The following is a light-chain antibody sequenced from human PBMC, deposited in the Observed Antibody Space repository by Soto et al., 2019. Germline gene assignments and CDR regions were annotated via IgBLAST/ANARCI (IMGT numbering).Light chain of an antibody. J-gene: IGKJ1*01. Sequence: DIVLTQSPGTLSLSPGERATLSCRANQTVSRNYLAWYQQKPGQTPRLLIYSASNKATVIPDRFRGSGSGTDFTLTITRLAPEDFGFYYCLQYATSRRTFGQGTRVDIK. CDR2: SAS. V-gene: IGKV3-20*01. CDR1: QTVSRNY. CDR3: LQYATSRRT.